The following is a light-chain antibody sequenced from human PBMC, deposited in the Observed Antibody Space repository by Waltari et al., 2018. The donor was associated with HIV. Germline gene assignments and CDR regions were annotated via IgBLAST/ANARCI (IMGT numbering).Light chain of an antibody. Sequence: QSVLTQPPSVSAAPGQTVTISCSGSSSNIWNHHVSWYQQLPGTAPKLLIYGTNKRRAGTPDRCTGSKSGTSATLGITGLQTGDEADYYCGTWDSSLRAVFGGGTKLTVL. J-gene: IGLJ3*02. CDR1: SSNIWNHH. V-gene: IGLV1-51*01. CDR3: GTWDSSLRAV. CDR2: GTN.